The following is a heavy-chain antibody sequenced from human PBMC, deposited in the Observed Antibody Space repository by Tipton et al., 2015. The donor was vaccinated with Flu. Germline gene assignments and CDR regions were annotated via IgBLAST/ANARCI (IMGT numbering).Heavy chain of an antibody. CDR1: GGSFSGHY. D-gene: IGHD2-2*01. CDR3: ARDPSLGMPDYLDF. V-gene: IGHV4-34*01. J-gene: IGHJ4*02. Sequence: TLSLTCAVYGGSFSGHYWTWIRQPPGKGLEWIGEINHSGSAKYNPSLKSRVTISVDTSKKQFSLQLRSVTAADTAVYYCARDPSLGMPDYLDFWGQGTLVTASS. CDR2: INHSGSA.